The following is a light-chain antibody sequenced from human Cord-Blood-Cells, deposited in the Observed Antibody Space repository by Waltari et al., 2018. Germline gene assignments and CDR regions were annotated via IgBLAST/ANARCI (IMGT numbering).Light chain of an antibody. J-gene: IGKJ1*01. CDR1: QSVLYSSNNTNY. Sequence: DIVMTQSPDSLAVSLGERATINCKSSQSVLYSSNNTNYLAWYQQKPGQPPKLLIYWASTRESGFPDRFSGSGSGTDFTLTISSLQAEDVAVYYCQQYYSTPRTFGQGTKVEIK. CDR3: QQYYSTPRT. CDR2: WAS. V-gene: IGKV4-1*01.